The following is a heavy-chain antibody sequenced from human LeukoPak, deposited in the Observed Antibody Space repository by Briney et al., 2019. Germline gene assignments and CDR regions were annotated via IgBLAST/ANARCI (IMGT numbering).Heavy chain of an antibody. CDR3: ARGPRDSSGYYRLPIDY. Sequence: SETLSLTCAVYGGSFSGYYWSWIRQPPGKGLEWIGEINHSGSTNYNPSPKSRVTISVDTSKNQFSLKLSSVTAADTAVYYCARGPRDSSGYYRLPIDYWGQGTLVTVSS. J-gene: IGHJ4*02. D-gene: IGHD3-22*01. CDR2: INHSGST. CDR1: GGSFSGYY. V-gene: IGHV4-34*01.